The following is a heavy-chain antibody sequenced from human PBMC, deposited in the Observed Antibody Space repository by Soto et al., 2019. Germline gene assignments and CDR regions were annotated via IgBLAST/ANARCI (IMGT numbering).Heavy chain of an antibody. V-gene: IGHV1-69*06. J-gene: IGHJ6*02. CDR2: IIPIFGTA. CDR3: ARWGRGAAADYYYYYGMDV. CDR1: GGTFSSYA. Sequence: SVKVSCKASGGTFSSYAISWVRQAPGQGLEWMGGIIPIFGTANYAQKFQGRVTITADKSTSTAYMELRSLRSDDTAVYYCARWGRGAAADYYYYYGMDVWGQGTTVTVSS. D-gene: IGHD6-13*01.